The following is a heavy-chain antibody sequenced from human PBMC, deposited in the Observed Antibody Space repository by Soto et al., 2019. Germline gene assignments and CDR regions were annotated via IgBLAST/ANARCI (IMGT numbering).Heavy chain of an antibody. CDR3: ASYVGYCSSTSCPVDWFDP. CDR2: MNPNSGNT. J-gene: IGHJ5*02. D-gene: IGHD2-2*01. CDR1: GYTFTSYD. V-gene: IGHV1-8*01. Sequence: QVQLVQSGAEVKKPGASVKVSCKASGYTFTSYDINWVRQATGQGLEWMGWMNPNSGNTGYAQKFQGSVTMTRNTSISTAYMELSSLRSEDTAVYYCASYVGYCSSTSCPVDWFDPWGQGTLVTVSS.